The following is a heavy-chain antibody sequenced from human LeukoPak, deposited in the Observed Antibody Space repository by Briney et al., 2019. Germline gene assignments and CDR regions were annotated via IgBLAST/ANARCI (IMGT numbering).Heavy chain of an antibody. Sequence: GASVKVSCKASGYTFTSYGISWVRQAPGQGLEWMGWISAYNGNTNYAQKLQGRVTMTTDTSTSTAYMELRSLRSDDTAVYYCARDSLQVYYYYYYMDVWGKGTTVTVSS. D-gene: IGHD4-11*01. V-gene: IGHV1-18*01. J-gene: IGHJ6*03. CDR2: ISAYNGNT. CDR3: ARDSLQVYYYYYYMDV. CDR1: GYTFTSYG.